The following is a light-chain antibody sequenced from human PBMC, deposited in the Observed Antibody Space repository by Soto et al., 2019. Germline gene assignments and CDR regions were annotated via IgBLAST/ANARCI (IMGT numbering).Light chain of an antibody. CDR3: QQYSSSPRT. Sequence: VLTQSPGTLSLSPGEGATLSCRASQSISSNYLAWYHQKPGQAPRLLIYGASSRATDIPDRFRGSGSGRDFVLNISRLEPEDFGMYYCQQYSSSPRTFGQGTKVEIK. J-gene: IGKJ1*01. V-gene: IGKV3-20*01. CDR2: GAS. CDR1: QSISSNY.